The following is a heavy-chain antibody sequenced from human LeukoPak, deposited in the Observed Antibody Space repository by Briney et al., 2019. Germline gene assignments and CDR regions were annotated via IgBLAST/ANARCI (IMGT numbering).Heavy chain of an antibody. V-gene: IGHV3-7*01. J-gene: IGHJ6*02. CDR2: INGDGSHS. CDR1: GFSFSNYW. D-gene: IGHD1-7*01. CDR3: AREPTYNWNYGYGMDV. Sequence: GGSLRLSCAASGFSFSNYWMTWVRQAPGKGLERVADINGDGSHSYCVDSVKGRFTLSRDNAKNSLYLQVNSLRAEDTAVYYCAREPTYNWNYGYGMDVWGQGTTVTVSS.